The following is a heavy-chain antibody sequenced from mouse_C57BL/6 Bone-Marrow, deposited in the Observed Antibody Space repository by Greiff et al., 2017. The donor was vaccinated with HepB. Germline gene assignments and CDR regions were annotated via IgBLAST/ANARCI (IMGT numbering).Heavy chain of an antibody. Sequence: EVQLQQSGAELVRPGASVKLSCTASGFNIKDDYMHWVKQRPEQGLEWIGWIDPENGDTEYASKFQGKATITADTSSNTAYLQLSSLTSEDIAVYYCTTGLPYYFDYWGQGTTLTVSS. CDR3: TTGLPYYFDY. V-gene: IGHV14-4*01. CDR1: GFNIKDDY. D-gene: IGHD3-1*01. CDR2: IDPENGDT. J-gene: IGHJ2*01.